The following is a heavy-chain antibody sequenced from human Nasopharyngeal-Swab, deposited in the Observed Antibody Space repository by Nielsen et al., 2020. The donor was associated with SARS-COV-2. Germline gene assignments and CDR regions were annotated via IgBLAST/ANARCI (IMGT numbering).Heavy chain of an antibody. J-gene: IGHJ4*02. V-gene: IGHV3-21*01. CDR3: VRDTPAMFAY. CDR1: GFTFSLYT. Sequence: GGSLRLSSAASGFTFSLYTINWVRQAPGKGLEWVSAISSTGDYIYYAASVKGRFTISRDNAKNSVYLHMNSLRADDTALYYCVRDTPAMFAYWGQGTLVTVSS. CDR2: ISSTGDYI.